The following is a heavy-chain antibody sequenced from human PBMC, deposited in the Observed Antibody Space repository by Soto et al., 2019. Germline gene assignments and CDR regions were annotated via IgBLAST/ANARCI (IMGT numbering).Heavy chain of an antibody. J-gene: IGHJ5*02. V-gene: IGHV4-4*07. CDR2: IFSSGST. D-gene: IGHD2-21*02. Sequence: SETLSLTCTVSGGSIADYSWVWIRQPAGKGLEWIGRIFSSGSTNYNPSLKGRITMSLDTSKNQFSLKLNSATATDTAVYVCARDQGVVVTADSWFDPWGQRILVT. CDR3: ARDQGVVVTADSWFDP. CDR1: GGSIADYS.